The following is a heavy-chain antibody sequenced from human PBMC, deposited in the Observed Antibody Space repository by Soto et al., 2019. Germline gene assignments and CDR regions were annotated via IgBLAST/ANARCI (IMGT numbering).Heavy chain of an antibody. CDR3: ARGGYDFSGVNFDDGFDF. D-gene: IGHD3-22*01. Sequence: PSETLSLTCSVSSGSLSSHFWAWIRQSPGKGLEWLGYIFYTGITNYNPSLQSRVTISVDTSKDQFSLRLNSVTAADTAVYYCARGGYDFSGVNFDDGFDFWGQGIPVTVSS. CDR1: SGSLSSHF. V-gene: IGHV4-59*11. CDR2: IFYTGIT. J-gene: IGHJ3*01.